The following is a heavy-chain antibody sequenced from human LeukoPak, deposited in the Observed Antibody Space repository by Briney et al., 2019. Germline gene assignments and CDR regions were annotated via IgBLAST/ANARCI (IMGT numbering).Heavy chain of an antibody. J-gene: IGHJ4*02. D-gene: IGHD2-8*01. V-gene: IGHV3-23*01. Sequence: PVGSLRLSCAASGFTFSSYAMSWVRQAPGKGLEWVSAISGSGGSTYYADSVKGRFTISRDNSKNTLYLQMNGLRAEDTAVYYCARSVYSFSRFDYWGQGTLVTVSS. CDR3: ARSVYSFSRFDY. CDR2: ISGSGGST. CDR1: GFTFSSYA.